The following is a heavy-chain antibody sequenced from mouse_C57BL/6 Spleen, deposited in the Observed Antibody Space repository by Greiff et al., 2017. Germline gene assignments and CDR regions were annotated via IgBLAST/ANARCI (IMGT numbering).Heavy chain of an antibody. V-gene: IGHV5-17*01. J-gene: IGHJ4*01. CDR1: GFTFSDYG. CDR2: ISSGSSTI. D-gene: IGHD1-1*01. Sequence: EVQLQESGGGLVKPGGSLKLSCAASGFTFSDYGMHWVRQAPEKGLEWVAYISSGSSTIYYADTVKGRFTISRDNAKNTLILQMTSLRAEDTAMYYCARPCSSYDYAMDYWGQGTSVTVSS. CDR3: ARPCSSYDYAMDY.